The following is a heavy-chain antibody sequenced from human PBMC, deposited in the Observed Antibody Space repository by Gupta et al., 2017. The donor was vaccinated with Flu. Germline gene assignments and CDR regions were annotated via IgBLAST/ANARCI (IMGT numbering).Heavy chain of an antibody. CDR3: ARDPDTAMVSVDY. CDR1: GFTFRSYC. V-gene: IGHV3-48*02. CDR2: ISSSSSTI. J-gene: IGHJ4*02. D-gene: IGHD5-18*01. Sequence: EVQLVESGGGLVQPGGSLRLSCAGSGFTFRSYCMNWVRQAPGKGLEWVSYISSSSSTIYYADSVKGRFTISRDNAKNSLYLQMNSLRDEDTAVYYCARDPDTAMVSVDYWGQGTLVTVSS.